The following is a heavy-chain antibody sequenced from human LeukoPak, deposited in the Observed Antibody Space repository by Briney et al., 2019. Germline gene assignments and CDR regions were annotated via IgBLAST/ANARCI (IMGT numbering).Heavy chain of an antibody. J-gene: IGHJ4*02. CDR2: IYYSGST. D-gene: IGHD3-3*01. V-gene: IGHV4-61*01. CDR3: ARFHGGRDFWWWDY. Sequence: SETLSLTCTVSGGSVSTASYYWSWIRQPPGKGLAWIGFIYYSGSTNYSPSLESRVTISVDTSKSQFSLKLSSVTAADTAVYYCARFHGGRDFWWWDYWGQGTLLTVSS. CDR1: GGSVSTASYY.